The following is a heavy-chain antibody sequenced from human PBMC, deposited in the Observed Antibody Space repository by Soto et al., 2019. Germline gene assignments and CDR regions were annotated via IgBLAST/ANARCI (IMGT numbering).Heavy chain of an antibody. V-gene: IGHV3-30-3*01. J-gene: IGHJ4*02. CDR2: ISYDGSNK. CDR3: ASGDPQYTSGWYYCDY. CDR1: GFTFRSYA. D-gene: IGHD6-19*01. Sequence: QVQLVESGGGVMQPGRSLRLSCAASGFTFRSYAMHWVRQAPGKGLEWVALISYDGSNKYYADSVKRRFTISRDNSENTLYLQMNSLRAEDTAVYYCASGDPQYTSGWYYCDYWGQGALVTVSS.